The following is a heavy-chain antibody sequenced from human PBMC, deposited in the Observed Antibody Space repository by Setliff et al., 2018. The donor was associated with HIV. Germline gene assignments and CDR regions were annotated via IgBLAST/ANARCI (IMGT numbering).Heavy chain of an antibody. CDR3: ARDLQNPVVVLAATVFYYGMDV. V-gene: IGHV1-2*02. Sequence: ASVKVSCKASGYTFTGYNMHWVRQAPGQGLEWMGWINPNSGGTKYAQKFQGRVAMTRETSISTAYMELTRLTSDDTAVYFCARDLQNPVVVLAATVFYYGMDVWGQGTAVTVSS. CDR1: GYTFTGYN. J-gene: IGHJ6*02. CDR2: INPNSGGT. D-gene: IGHD2-15*01.